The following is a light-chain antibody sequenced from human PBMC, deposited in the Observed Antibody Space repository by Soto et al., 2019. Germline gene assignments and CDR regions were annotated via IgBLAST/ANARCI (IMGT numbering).Light chain of an antibody. Sequence: QAVVTQLPSASASLGASVKLTCTLSSGHSSHAIAWHQQQAEKGPRYLMKVNSDGSHITGDGIPDRFSGSSSGAERYLTISSLQSEDEADYYCQTWGTGIRVFGGGTKLTVL. CDR3: QTWGTGIRV. J-gene: IGLJ3*02. CDR2: VNSDGSH. CDR1: SGHSSHA. V-gene: IGLV4-69*01.